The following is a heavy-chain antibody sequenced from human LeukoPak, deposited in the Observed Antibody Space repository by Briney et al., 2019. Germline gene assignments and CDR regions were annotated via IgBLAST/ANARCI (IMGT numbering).Heavy chain of an antibody. CDR1: GFIFSNYW. V-gene: IGHV3-74*01. Sequence: GGSLRLSCAASGFIFSNYWMHWVRQAPGKGLVWVSRIVSDGSSTSNADSVKGRFTISRDNAKNTLYLQMNSLRAEDTAVYYCARGTGLIDYWGQGTLVTVPS. J-gene: IGHJ4*02. D-gene: IGHD2-8*02. CDR2: IVSDGSST. CDR3: ARGTGLIDY.